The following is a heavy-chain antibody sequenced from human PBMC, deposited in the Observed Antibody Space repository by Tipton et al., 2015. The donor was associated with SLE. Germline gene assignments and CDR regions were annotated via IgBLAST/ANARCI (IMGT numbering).Heavy chain of an antibody. CDR2: IYYSGST. CDR3: ARPGVAYGGYGAWAD. Sequence: TLSLTCTVSGGSISSSSYYWGWIRQPPGKGLEWIGSIYYSGSTYYNPSLKSRVTISVDTSKNQFSLKLSSVTAADTAVYYCARPGVAYGGYGAWADWGQGTMLTVSS. J-gene: IGHJ3*01. V-gene: IGHV4-39*07. CDR1: GGSISSSSYY. D-gene: IGHD5-12*01.